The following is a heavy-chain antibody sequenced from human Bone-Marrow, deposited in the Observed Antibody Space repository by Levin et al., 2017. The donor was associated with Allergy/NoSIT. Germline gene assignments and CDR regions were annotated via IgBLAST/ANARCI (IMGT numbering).Heavy chain of an antibody. V-gene: IGHV1-46*01. D-gene: IGHD1-1*01. CDR3: STLDH. CDR1: GYTFTKYY. J-gene: IGHJ4*02. CDR2: INTRNGRA. Sequence: ASVKVSCKASGYTFTKYYMHWVRQAPGQGLEWMGEINTRNGRAKYAQKFQDKITMTTDTSTNTVYMEVSRLRSEDTAVFYCSTLDHWGQGTLVTVSS.